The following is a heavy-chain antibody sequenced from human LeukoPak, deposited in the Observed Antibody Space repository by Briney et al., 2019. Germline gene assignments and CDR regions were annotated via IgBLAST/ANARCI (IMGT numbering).Heavy chain of an antibody. CDR3: ARDPSNSSGWRTWFDP. CDR1: GYTFARHG. J-gene: IGHJ5*02. CDR2: ISGYNGDT. D-gene: IGHD6-19*01. Sequence: ASVKVSCKASGYTFARHGISWVRQAPGQGLEWMGWISGYNGDTNYAQKFQGRDTMTADTSTTTAYMELRSLRSDDTAVYYCARDPSNSSGWRTWFDPWGQGTLVTVSS. V-gene: IGHV1-18*01.